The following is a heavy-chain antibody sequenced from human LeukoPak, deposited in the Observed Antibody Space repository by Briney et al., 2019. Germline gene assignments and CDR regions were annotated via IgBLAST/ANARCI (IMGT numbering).Heavy chain of an antibody. CDR1: SGSISSYY. J-gene: IGHJ4*02. V-gene: IGHV4-59*01. CDR3: ARVGFRGGT. Sequence: SETLSLTCTVSSGSISSYYWSWIRQPPGKGLEWIGYIYYGGSNNYNPSLKSRVTISVDTSKNQFSLKLRSVTAADTAVYYCARVGFRGGTWGQGTLITVSS. CDR2: IYYGGSN. D-gene: IGHD2-15*01.